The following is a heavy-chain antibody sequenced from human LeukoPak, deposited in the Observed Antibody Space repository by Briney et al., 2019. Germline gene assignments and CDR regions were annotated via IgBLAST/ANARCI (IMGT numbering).Heavy chain of an antibody. CDR2: ISYDGSNK. V-gene: IGHV3-30*03. CDR1: GFTFSSYG. D-gene: IGHD6-19*01. J-gene: IGHJ4*02. CDR3: ARGAVAGSDDTFDY. Sequence: GGSLRLSCAASGFTFSSYGMHWVRQAPGKGLEWVAVISYDGSNKYYADSVKGRFTISRDNSKNTLYLQMNSLRAEDTAVYYCARGAVAGSDDTFDYWGQGTLVTVSS.